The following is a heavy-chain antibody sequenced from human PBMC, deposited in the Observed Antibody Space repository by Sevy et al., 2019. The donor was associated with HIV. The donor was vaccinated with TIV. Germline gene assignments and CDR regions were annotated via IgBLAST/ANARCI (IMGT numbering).Heavy chain of an antibody. CDR1: GFTFSSYG. V-gene: IGHV3-30*02. D-gene: IGHD3-9*01. CDR3: AKDPQEDWLGQLAPIFDD. CDR2: IRYDGSNK. J-gene: IGHJ4*02. Sequence: GGSLRLSCAASGFTFSSYGMHWVRQAPGKGLEWVAFIRYDGSNKYYADSVKGRFTISRDNSKNTLYLQMNSLRAEDTAVYYFAKDPQEDWLGQLAPIFDDWGQGTLVTVSS.